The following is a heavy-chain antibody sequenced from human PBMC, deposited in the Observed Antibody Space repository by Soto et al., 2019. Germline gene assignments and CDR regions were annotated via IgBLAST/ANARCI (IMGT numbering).Heavy chain of an antibody. CDR2: IIPIFGTA. V-gene: IGHV1-69*13. Sequence: SGKVSCKASGGTFSSYAISWVRQAPGQGLEWMGGIIPIFGTANYAQKFQGRVAITADESTSTAYMELSSLRSEDTAVYYCARDYGAIAALPGYFDYWGQGTLVTV. CDR3: ARDYGAIAALPGYFDY. J-gene: IGHJ4*02. CDR1: GGTFSSYA. D-gene: IGHD6-13*01.